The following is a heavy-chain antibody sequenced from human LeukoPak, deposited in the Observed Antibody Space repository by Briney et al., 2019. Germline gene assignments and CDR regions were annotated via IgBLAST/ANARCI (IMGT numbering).Heavy chain of an antibody. J-gene: IGHJ6*03. V-gene: IGHV3-21*01. Sequence: PGGSLRLSCAASGFTFSSYTMNWVRQAPGKGLEWVSSISSSSSYRYYADSMRGRFTISRDNAKNSLSLQMDSLRAEDTAVYFCVREVVKGFYYMDVWGKGTTATVS. CDR3: VREVVKGFYYMDV. CDR2: ISSSSSYR. CDR1: GFTFSSYT. D-gene: IGHD3-22*01.